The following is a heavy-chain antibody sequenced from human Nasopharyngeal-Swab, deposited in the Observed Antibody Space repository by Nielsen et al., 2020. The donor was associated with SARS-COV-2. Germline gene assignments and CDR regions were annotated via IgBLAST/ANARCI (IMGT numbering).Heavy chain of an antibody. CDR2: MYYSGST. V-gene: IGHV4-39*01. Sequence: SETLSLTCTVSGYSISSSSYCWGWIRQPPGKGLEWIGSMYYSGSTYYNASLKSRVTISVDTSKNQFSLKLSSVTAADTAVYYCARQGGGSYYDNWFDPWGQGTLVTVSS. CDR1: GYSISSSSYC. J-gene: IGHJ5*02. D-gene: IGHD1-26*01. CDR3: ARQGGGSYYDNWFDP.